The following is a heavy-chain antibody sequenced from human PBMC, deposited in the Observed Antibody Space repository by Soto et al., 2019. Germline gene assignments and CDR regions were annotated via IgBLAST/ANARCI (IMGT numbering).Heavy chain of an antibody. D-gene: IGHD3-3*02. CDR1: GFTFSSYA. CDR2: ISGSGGST. V-gene: IGHV3-23*01. CDR3: AKSKHFWSGYPYYFDY. J-gene: IGHJ4*02. Sequence: EVQLLESGGGLVQPGGSLRLSCAASGFTFSSYAMSWVRQAPGKGLEWVSAISGSGGSTYYADSVKGRFTISRDNSKNTLYLQMNSLRAEDTAVYYCAKSKHFWSGYPYYFDYWGQGTLVTVSS.